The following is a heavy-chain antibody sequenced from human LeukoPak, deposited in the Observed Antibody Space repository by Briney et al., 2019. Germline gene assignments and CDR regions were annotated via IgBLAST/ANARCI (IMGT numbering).Heavy chain of an antibody. D-gene: IGHD5-18*01. Sequence: SETLSFTCAVHGGSFSGYYWSWIRQPPGKGLEWIGEINHSGSTNYNPSLKSRVTISVDTSKNQFSLKLSSVTAADTAVYYCASKGGPIQLKPLGYWGQGTLVTASS. J-gene: IGHJ4*02. CDR3: ASKGGPIQLKPLGY. CDR2: INHSGST. CDR1: GGSFSGYY. V-gene: IGHV4-34*01.